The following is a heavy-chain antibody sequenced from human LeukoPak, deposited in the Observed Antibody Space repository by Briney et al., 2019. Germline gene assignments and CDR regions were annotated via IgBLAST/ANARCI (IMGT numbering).Heavy chain of an antibody. Sequence: GGSLRLSCAASGFTFSGSAMHWVRQASGKGLEWVGRIRSKANSYATAYAASVKGRFTISRDDSKNTAYLQMNSLRAEDTAVYYCARDQGGITGTTIGAFDIWGQGTMVTVSS. V-gene: IGHV3-73*01. D-gene: IGHD1-7*01. CDR3: ARDQGGITGTTIGAFDI. CDR2: IRSKANSYAT. CDR1: GFTFSGSA. J-gene: IGHJ3*02.